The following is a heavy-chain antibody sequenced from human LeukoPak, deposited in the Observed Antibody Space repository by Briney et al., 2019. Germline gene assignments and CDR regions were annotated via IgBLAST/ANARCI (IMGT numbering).Heavy chain of an antibody. V-gene: IGHV4-34*01. CDR1: GGSFSGYY. J-gene: IGHJ4*02. CDR3: ARGLGYSYGPHFEY. Sequence: PSETLSLTCAVYGGSFSGYYWSWIRQPPGKGLEWIGEINHSGSTNYNPSLKSRVTISVDTSKNQFSLKLSSVTAADTAVYYCARGLGYSYGPHFEYWGQGTQVTVSS. CDR2: INHSGST. D-gene: IGHD5-18*01.